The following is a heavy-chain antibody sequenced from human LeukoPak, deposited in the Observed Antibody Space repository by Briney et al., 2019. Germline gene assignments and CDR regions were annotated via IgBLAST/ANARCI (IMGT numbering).Heavy chain of an antibody. CDR2: ISAYNGNT. V-gene: IGHV1-18*01. CDR3: ARGWVGYDILTGYPLDLDY. CDR1: GYTFTSYG. D-gene: IGHD3-9*01. Sequence: ASVKVSCKASGYTFTSYGISWVRQAPGQGLEWMGWISAYNGNTNYAQKLQGRVTMTTDTSTSTAYMELRRLRSDDSAVYYCARGWVGYDILTGYPLDLDYWGQGTLVTVSS. J-gene: IGHJ4*02.